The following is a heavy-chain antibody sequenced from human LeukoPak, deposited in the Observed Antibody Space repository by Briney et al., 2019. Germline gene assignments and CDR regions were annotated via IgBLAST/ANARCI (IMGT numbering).Heavy chain of an antibody. CDR1: GGSISSSSYY. Sequence: PSETLSPTCTVSGGSISSSSYYWGWLRQPPGKGLEWIGSIYYSGSTYYNPSLKSRVTISLDTSKNQFSLKLSTGTAADTAVYYCARSIVGAINPFDYWGQGTLVTVSS. V-gene: IGHV4-39*07. D-gene: IGHD1-26*01. CDR3: ARSIVGAINPFDY. CDR2: IYYSGST. J-gene: IGHJ4*02.